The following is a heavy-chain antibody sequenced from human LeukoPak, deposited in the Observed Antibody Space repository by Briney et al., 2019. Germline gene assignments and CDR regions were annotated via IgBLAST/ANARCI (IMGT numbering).Heavy chain of an antibody. D-gene: IGHD6-19*01. J-gene: IGHJ4*02. CDR2: INPNSGGT. CDR1: GYTFTGYY. Sequence: ASVKVSCKASGYTFTGYYMHWVRQARGQGLEWLGWINPNSGGTNYAKKFQGRVTMTRDKSISTAYMELTRLTSDATAVYYSARDSGWYTGVGGYWGQGTLVTVSS. CDR3: ARDSGWYTGVGGY. V-gene: IGHV1-2*02.